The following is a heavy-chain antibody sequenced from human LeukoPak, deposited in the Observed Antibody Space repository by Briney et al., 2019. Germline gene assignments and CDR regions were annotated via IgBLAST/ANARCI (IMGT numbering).Heavy chain of an antibody. CDR2: INPNSGGT. J-gene: IGHJ5*02. CDR1: GYTFTSYG. D-gene: IGHD6-13*01. Sequence: ASVKVSCKASGYTFTSYGISWVRQAPGQGLEWMGWINPNSGGTNYAQKFQGRVTMTRDTSISTAYMELSRLRSDDTAVYYCARDRHDSSSLGGWFDPWGQGTLATVSS. V-gene: IGHV1-2*02. CDR3: ARDRHDSSSLGGWFDP.